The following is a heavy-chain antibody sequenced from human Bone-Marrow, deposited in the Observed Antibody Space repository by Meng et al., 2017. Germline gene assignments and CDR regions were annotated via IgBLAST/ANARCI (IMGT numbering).Heavy chain of an antibody. CDR1: GDSISGSRYF. Sequence: GSLRLSCTVSGDSISGSRYFWGWLRQPPGKGLEWIGSIFYTGSEYYNPSLKSRVTLSVDTSKNQFSLELTSMTAADTAVYYCARDRGYTVYGLSVQNYGLDVWGQGTTVTVSS. CDR2: IFYTGSE. CDR3: ARDRGYTVYGLSVQNYGLDV. J-gene: IGHJ6*02. V-gene: IGHV4-39*07. D-gene: IGHD5/OR15-5a*01.